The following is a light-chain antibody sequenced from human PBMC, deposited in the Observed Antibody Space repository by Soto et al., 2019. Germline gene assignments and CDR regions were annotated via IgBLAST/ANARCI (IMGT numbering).Light chain of an antibody. J-gene: IGLJ2*01. CDR1: SSNIGAGYD. Sequence: QSVLTQPPSVSGAPGQRVTISCTGSSSNIGAGYDVHWYQQLPGTAPKLLIYANINRPAGVPDRFSGSKSGTSASLAITGLQAEDEADYYCQSYDSGLIGLTFGTGTKLTVL. V-gene: IGLV1-40*01. CDR3: QSYDSGLIGLT. CDR2: ANI.